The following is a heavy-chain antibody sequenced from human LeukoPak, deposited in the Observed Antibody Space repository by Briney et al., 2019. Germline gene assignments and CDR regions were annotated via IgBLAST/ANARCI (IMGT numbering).Heavy chain of an antibody. J-gene: IGHJ4*02. CDR2: IIPIFGTA. Sequence: SVKVSCKASGYTFSSFGISWVRQAPGQGLEWMGGIIPIFGTANYAQKFQGRVTITTDESTSTAYMELSSLRSEDTAVYYCATGLRTGAPDYWGQGTLVTVSS. V-gene: IGHV1-69*05. CDR3: ATGLRTGAPDY. CDR1: GYTFSSFG. D-gene: IGHD5-12*01.